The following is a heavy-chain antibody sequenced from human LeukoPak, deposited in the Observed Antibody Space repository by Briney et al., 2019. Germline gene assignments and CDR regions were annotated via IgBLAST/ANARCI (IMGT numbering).Heavy chain of an antibody. CDR3: ARHSAHEYFQH. CDR1: GFTFSSYS. J-gene: IGHJ1*01. Sequence: GGSLRLSCAASGFTFSSYSMNWVRQAPGKGLEWVSSISSSSSYIYYADSVKGRFTISRDNAKNSLYLQMNSLRAEDTAVYYCARHSAHEYFQHWGQGTLVTVSS. CDR2: ISSSSSYI. V-gene: IGHV3-21*01. D-gene: IGHD6-13*01.